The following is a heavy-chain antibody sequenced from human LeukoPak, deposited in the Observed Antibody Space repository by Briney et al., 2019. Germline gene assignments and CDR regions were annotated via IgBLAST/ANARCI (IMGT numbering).Heavy chain of an antibody. CDR2: ITGRSAYI. CDR1: GFTFTTYT. D-gene: IGHD4-23*01. V-gene: IGHV3-21*06. J-gene: IGHJ4*02. Sequence: KPGGPLRLSCVASGFTFTTYTMYWVRQAPGKGLEWVSAITGRSAYIYYTDSVKGRFTISRDNAKNSLYLQMNSLRADDTAVYYCARDYGGNSDYWGQGTLVTVSS. CDR3: ARDYGGNSDY.